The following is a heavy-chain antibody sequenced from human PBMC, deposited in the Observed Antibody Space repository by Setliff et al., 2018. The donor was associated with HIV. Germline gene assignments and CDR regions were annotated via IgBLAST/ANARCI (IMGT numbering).Heavy chain of an antibody. CDR3: VKFFGGYGDYMGFDY. CDR2: ISGRSSDP. Sequence: KPGGSLRLSCAASGFTFSDYYMGWIRQAPGKGLEWVSYISGRSSDPNYADSVKGRFTISRDNTKNSVYLQMNSLRAEDTAMYYCVKFFGGYGDYMGFDYWGQGTLVTISS. J-gene: IGHJ4*02. D-gene: IGHD4-17*01. V-gene: IGHV3-11*03. CDR1: GFTFSDYY.